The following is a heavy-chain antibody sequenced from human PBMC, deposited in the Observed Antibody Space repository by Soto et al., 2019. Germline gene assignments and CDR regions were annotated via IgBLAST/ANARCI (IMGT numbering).Heavy chain of an antibody. CDR1: GGSISSSNW. D-gene: IGHD2-2*01. CDR2: IYHSGST. V-gene: IGHV4-4*02. J-gene: IGHJ6*02. Sequence: SETLSLTCAVSGGSISSSNWWSWVRQPPGKGLEWIGEIYHSGSTNYNPSLKSRVTISVDKSKNQFSLKLSSVTAADTAVYYCARDPRPYQLLLKSVSPRDYYYYYGMDVWGQGTTVTVSS. CDR3: ARDPRPYQLLLKSVSPRDYYYYYGMDV.